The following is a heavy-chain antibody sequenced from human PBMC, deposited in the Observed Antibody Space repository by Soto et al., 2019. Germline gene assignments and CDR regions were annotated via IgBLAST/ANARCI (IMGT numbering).Heavy chain of an antibody. D-gene: IGHD2-2*01. CDR2: IYYSGST. J-gene: IGHJ5*01. V-gene: IGHV4-61*08. Sequence: ASETLSLTCTVSGGSISSGGYYWSWIRQPPGKGLEWIGYIYYSGSTNYNPSLKSRVTISVDTSKNQFSLKLSSVTAADTAVYYCAKTGHIVLVPADKNWLDSWGQGTLVTVSS. CDR1: GGSISSGGYY. CDR3: AKTGHIVLVPADKNWLDS.